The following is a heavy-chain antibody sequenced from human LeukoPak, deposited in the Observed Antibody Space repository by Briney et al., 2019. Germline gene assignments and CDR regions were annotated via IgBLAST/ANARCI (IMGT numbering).Heavy chain of an antibody. CDR1: GFTFSGFG. Sequence: PGKSLRLSCVASGFTFSGFGIHWVRQAPGKPPEWVAVTSYNGRHEYYGESVKGRFTISRDNSKNTVSLQMDNLRIDDTAMYYCVRGGSPPTSTWSLDEWGQGTLVSVSS. CDR2: TSYNGRHE. J-gene: IGHJ4*01. CDR3: VRGGSPPTSTWSLDE. V-gene: IGHV3-30*03. D-gene: IGHD2-2*01.